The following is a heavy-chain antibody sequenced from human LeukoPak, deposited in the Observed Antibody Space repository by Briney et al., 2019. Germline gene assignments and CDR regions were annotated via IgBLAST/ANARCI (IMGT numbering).Heavy chain of an antibody. CDR3: ARDLDSSNYPDY. D-gene: IGHD6-13*01. CDR1: GFIFSDFY. J-gene: IGHJ4*02. CDR2: ISPSSHDI. V-gene: IGHV3-11*06. Sequence: GGSLRLSCAASGFIFSDFYMSWVRQAAGKGLECIAYISPSSHDIIYADSVKGRFTISRDNAKNSLYLQMNSLRAEDTAVYYCARDLDSSNYPDYWGQGTLVTVSS.